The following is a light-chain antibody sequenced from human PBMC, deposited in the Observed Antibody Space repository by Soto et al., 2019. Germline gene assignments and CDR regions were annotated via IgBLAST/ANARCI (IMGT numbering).Light chain of an antibody. J-gene: IGLJ2*01. CDR2: DVT. V-gene: IGLV2-14*03. CDR1: STDVGAYNY. Sequence: QSALTQPASVSGSPGQSITISCTGTSTDVGAYNYVSRYQQYPGKAPKLVIFDVTNRPSEVSDRFSGSKSGNTASLTISGLQFEDEADYYCSSYRGSSTPVFGGGTKVTVL. CDR3: SSYRGSSTPV.